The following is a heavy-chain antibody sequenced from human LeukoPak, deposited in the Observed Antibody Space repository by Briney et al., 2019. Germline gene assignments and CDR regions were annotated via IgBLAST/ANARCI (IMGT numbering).Heavy chain of an antibody. Sequence: HPGGSLRLSCAASGFTFSSYWMNWVRQAPGKGLEWVSVIFGGGGTYYADSVKGRFIISRDNSRNTLHLQMNSLRAEDTAVYFCAREFVYGDPSDPWGQGTLVTVSS. CDR2: IFGGGGT. V-gene: IGHV3-66*01. J-gene: IGHJ5*02. CDR1: GFTFSSYW. CDR3: AREFVYGDPSDP. D-gene: IGHD4-17*01.